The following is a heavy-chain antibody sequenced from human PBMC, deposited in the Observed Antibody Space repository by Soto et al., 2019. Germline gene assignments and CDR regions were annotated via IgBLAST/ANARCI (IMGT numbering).Heavy chain of an antibody. J-gene: IGHJ4*02. CDR2: ISGSGSNT. CDR3: EKDHAYCGSTSCLDFDY. CDR1: GFTFSSYA. D-gene: IGHD2-2*01. Sequence: GGSLRLSCAASGFTFSSYAMSWVRQAPGKGLEWVSAISGSGSNTYYADSVKGRFTISRDNSKNTLYLQMNSLRAEDTDVYSGEKDHAYCGSTSCLDFDYWGQGTLVTVSS. V-gene: IGHV3-23*01.